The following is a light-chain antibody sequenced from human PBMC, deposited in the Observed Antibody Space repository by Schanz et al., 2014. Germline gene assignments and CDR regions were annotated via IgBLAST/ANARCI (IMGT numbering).Light chain of an antibody. CDR3: QQRAGWPLT. V-gene: IGKV3D-15*01. CDR2: GAS. CDR1: QSVSSN. Sequence: EIVMTQSPATLSVSPGERATLSCRASQSVSSNLAWYQQKPGQAPRLLIYGASHRATGTPGRFSGGGSGTDFTLTISRLEPEDFAVYYCQQRAGWPLTFGGGTKVEIK. J-gene: IGKJ4*01.